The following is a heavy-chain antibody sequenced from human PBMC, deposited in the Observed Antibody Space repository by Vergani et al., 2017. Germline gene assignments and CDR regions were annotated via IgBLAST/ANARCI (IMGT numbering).Heavy chain of an antibody. Sequence: EVQLVQSGAEVKKPGESLTISCKGSGYSFTSYWNGWVRQMPGKGLEWMGIIYPGDSDTRYSPSFQGQVTISADMSISTAYLQWNSLKASDTAMYYCARRGRCLRPGGAFDIWGQGTMVTVSS. J-gene: IGHJ3*02. D-gene: IGHD5/OR15-5a*01. CDR2: IYPGDSDT. CDR1: GYSFTSYW. V-gene: IGHV5-51*01. CDR3: ARRGRCLRPGGAFDI.